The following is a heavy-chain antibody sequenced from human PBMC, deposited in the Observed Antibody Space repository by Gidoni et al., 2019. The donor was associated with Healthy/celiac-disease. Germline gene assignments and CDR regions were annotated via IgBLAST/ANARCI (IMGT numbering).Heavy chain of an antibody. V-gene: IGHV4-31*03. D-gene: IGHD3-3*01. CDR1: VGSISSGGYY. Sequence: QVQLQESGPGLVKPSQTLSLTCTVSVGSISSGGYYWSWIRQHPGKGLEWIGYIYYSGSTYYNPSLKSRVTISVDTSKNQFSLKLSSVTAADTAVYYCARRITIFGVVSFIDYWGQGTLVTVSS. J-gene: IGHJ4*02. CDR2: IYYSGST. CDR3: ARRITIFGVVSFIDY.